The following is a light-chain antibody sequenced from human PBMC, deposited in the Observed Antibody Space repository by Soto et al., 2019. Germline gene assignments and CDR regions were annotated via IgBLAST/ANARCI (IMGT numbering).Light chain of an antibody. CDR2: DVS. CDR3: SSYTSSSTD. V-gene: IGLV2-14*01. CDR1: SSDVGGYNY. Sequence: QSALTQPASVSGSPGQSITISCTGTSSDVGGYNYVSWYQQHPGKAPKLMIYDVSNRPSGVSNRFSGSKSGNTASLTISGLQAEDEADYYCSSYTSSSTDFGTGNKVTVL. J-gene: IGLJ1*01.